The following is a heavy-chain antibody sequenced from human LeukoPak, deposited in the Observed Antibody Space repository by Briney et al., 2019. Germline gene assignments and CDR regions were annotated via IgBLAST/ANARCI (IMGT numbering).Heavy chain of an antibody. Sequence: GASVKVSRKASGYTFTGYYMHWVRQAPGQGLEWMGWINPNSGGTNYAQKFQGRVTMTRDTSISTAYMELSRLRSDDTAVYYCARAAVGAQGYNWFDPWGQGTLVTVSS. V-gene: IGHV1-2*02. CDR3: ARAAVGAQGYNWFDP. D-gene: IGHD1-26*01. CDR2: INPNSGGT. CDR1: GYTFTGYY. J-gene: IGHJ5*02.